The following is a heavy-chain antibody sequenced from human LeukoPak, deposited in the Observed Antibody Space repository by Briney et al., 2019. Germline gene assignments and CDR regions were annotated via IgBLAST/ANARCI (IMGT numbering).Heavy chain of an antibody. J-gene: IGHJ4*02. CDR1: GFTFSNYW. CDR2: IKQDGSEK. CDR3: ARYLSPMSSRSYGRSYYFDY. Sequence: PGGSLRLSCAASGFTFSNYWMSWVRQAPGKGLEWVANIKQDGSEKYEDSVRGRFTVSRDNADNSLYLQMNSLRAEDTAKYYCARYLSPMSSRSYGRSYYFDYWGQGTLVTVSS. V-gene: IGHV3-7*01. D-gene: IGHD1-26*01.